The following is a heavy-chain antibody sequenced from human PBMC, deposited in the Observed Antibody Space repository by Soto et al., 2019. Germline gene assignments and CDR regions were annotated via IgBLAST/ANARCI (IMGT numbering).Heavy chain of an antibody. CDR3: ARYGSGSYAGIDAFDI. J-gene: IGHJ3*02. V-gene: IGHV1-69*13. CDR2: IIPIFGTA. D-gene: IGHD3-10*01. Sequence: SVKVSCKASGGTFSSYAISWVRQAPGQGLEWMGGIIPIFGTANYAQKFQGRVTITADESTSTAYMELSSLRSEDTAVYYCARYGSGSYAGIDAFDIWGQGTMVTVSS. CDR1: GGTFSSYA.